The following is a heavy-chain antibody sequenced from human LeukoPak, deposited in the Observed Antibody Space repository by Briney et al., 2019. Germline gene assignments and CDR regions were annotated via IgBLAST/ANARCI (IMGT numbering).Heavy chain of an antibody. CDR2: MSGSGGNT. CDR3: AKQIHTVLVLFDS. D-gene: IGHD5-18*01. CDR1: GFTFSSYG. V-gene: IGHV3-23*01. J-gene: IGHJ4*02. Sequence: GGSLRLSCAGSGFTFSSYGMSWVRQAPGKGLEWVSTMSGSGGNTYYADSVKGRFTISRDNSKNTLYLQMNSLRAEDTAVYYCAKQIHTVLVLFDSWGQGTLVTVSS.